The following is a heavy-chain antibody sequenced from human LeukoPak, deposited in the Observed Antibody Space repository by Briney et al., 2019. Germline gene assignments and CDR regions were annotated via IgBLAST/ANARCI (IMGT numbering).Heavy chain of an antibody. CDR1: GFTFTSSA. J-gene: IGHJ4*02. Sequence: SVKVSCKASGFTFTSSAMQWVRQARGQRLEWIGWIVVGSGNTNYAQKFQERVTITKAMSTSTAYMELSSLRSEDTAVYYCAADFGSSGYVFDYWGQGTLVTVSS. CDR2: IVVGSGNT. V-gene: IGHV1-58*02. D-gene: IGHD3-22*01. CDR3: AADFGSSGYVFDY.